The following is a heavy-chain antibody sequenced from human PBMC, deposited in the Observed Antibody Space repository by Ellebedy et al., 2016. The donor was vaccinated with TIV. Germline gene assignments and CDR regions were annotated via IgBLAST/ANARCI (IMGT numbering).Heavy chain of an antibody. CDR1: GGSFSNYY. D-gene: IGHD3-22*01. V-gene: IGHV4-34*01. Sequence: SETLSLTCAVYGGSFSNYYWNWIRQSPGKGLEWIGSIYYSGSTYYNPSLKSRVTISVDTSKNQFSLKLSSVTAADTAVYYCARDSSSGYYHGRNGFDIWGQGTMVTVSS. CDR3: ARDSSSGYYHGRNGFDI. CDR2: IYYSGST. J-gene: IGHJ3*02.